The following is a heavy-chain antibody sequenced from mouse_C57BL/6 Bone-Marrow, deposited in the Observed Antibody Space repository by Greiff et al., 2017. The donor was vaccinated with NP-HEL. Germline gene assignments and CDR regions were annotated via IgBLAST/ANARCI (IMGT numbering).Heavy chain of an antibody. D-gene: IGHD3-2*02. Sequence: QVQLQQPGAELVKPGASVKLSCKASGYTFTSYWMHWVKQRPGQGLEWIGMIHPNSGSTNYNEKFKSKATLTVDKSSSTAYMQLSSLTSEDSAVYYCARVAGSGYVDWFAYWGQGTLVTVSA. J-gene: IGHJ3*01. CDR1: GYTFTSYW. V-gene: IGHV1-64*01. CDR3: ARVAGSGYVDWFAY. CDR2: IHPNSGST.